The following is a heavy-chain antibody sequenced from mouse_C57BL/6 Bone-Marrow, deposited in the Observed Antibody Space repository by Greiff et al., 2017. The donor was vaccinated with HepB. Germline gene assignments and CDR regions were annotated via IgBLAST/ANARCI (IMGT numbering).Heavy chain of an antibody. Sequence: VQLQQSVAELVRPGASVKLSCTASGFNIKNTYMHWVKQRPEQGLEWIGRIDPANGNTKYAPKFQGKATITADTSSNTAYLQLSSLTSEDTAIYYCARSGFITTVVATDWYFDGWGTGTTVTVSS. CDR3: ARSGFITTVVATDWYFDG. CDR2: IDPANGNT. D-gene: IGHD1-1*01. V-gene: IGHV14-3*01. J-gene: IGHJ1*03. CDR1: GFNIKNTY.